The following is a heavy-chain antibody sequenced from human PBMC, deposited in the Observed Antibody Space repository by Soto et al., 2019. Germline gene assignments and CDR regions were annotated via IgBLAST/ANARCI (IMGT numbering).Heavy chain of an antibody. J-gene: IGHJ4*02. D-gene: IGHD6-19*01. CDR1: GGTFSSYA. CDR3: ARGYSSGWYVDY. CDR2: IIPIFGTA. Sequence: GASVKVSCKASGGTFSSYAISWVRQAPGQGLEWMGGIIPIFGTANYAQKFQGRVTITADESTSTAYMELSSLRSEDTAVYYCARGYSSGWYVDYWGQGTLVTVSS. V-gene: IGHV1-69*13.